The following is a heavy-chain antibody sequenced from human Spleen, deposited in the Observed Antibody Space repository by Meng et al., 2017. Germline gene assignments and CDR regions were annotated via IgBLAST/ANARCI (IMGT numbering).Heavy chain of an antibody. CDR1: GGSISGTN. V-gene: IGHV3-23*01. Sequence: LSLTCAVSGGSISGTNWWSWVRQAPGKGLEWVSAISGSGGSTYYADSVKGRFTISRDNSKNTLYLQMNNLRAQDTAIYYCAKEIRPNDYWGQGTLVTVSS. CDR2: ISGSGGST. J-gene: IGHJ4*02. D-gene: IGHD3-16*01. CDR3: AKEIRPNDY.